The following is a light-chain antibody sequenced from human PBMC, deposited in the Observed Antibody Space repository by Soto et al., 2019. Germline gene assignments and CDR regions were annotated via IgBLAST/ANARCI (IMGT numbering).Light chain of an antibody. V-gene: IGKV1-5*03. CDR1: QSISSW. CDR3: QQYNSYSLWT. J-gene: IGKJ1*01. CDR2: KAS. Sequence: DIQMTQSPSTLSASVGDRVTITCRASQSISSWLAWYQQKPGKAPKLLIYKASSLESGVPSRVSGSGSGTEFTLTISSLQPDDFATYYCQQYNSYSLWTFRQGTKVHIK.